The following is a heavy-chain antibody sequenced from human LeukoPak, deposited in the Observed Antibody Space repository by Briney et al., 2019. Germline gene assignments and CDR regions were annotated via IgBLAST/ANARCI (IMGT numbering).Heavy chain of an antibody. V-gene: IGHV5-51*01. CDR2: IYRGDSDT. J-gene: IGHJ4*02. CDR1: GYSFTSYW. Sequence: GESLKISCKGSGYSFTSYWIGWVRQMPGKGLEWMGIIYRGDSDTRYSPSFQGQVTISADKSISTAYLQWSRMNDSDAAMYYCERHSGSYGRGVYWGQGTLVTVSS. D-gene: IGHD1-26*01. CDR3: ERHSGSYGRGVY.